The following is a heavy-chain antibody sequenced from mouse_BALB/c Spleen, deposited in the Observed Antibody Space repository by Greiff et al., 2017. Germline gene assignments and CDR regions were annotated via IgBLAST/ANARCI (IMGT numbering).Heavy chain of an antibody. Sequence: EVMLVESGGGLVKPGGSLKLSCAASGFTFSSYTMSWVRQTPEKRLEWVATISSGGSYTYYPDSVKGRFTISRDNAKNTLYLQMSSLKSEDTAMYYCTRDGDYLYYFDYWGQGTTLTVSS. CDR1: GFTFSSYT. CDR2: ISSGGSYT. D-gene: IGHD2-13*01. V-gene: IGHV5-6-4*01. CDR3: TRDGDYLYYFDY. J-gene: IGHJ2*01.